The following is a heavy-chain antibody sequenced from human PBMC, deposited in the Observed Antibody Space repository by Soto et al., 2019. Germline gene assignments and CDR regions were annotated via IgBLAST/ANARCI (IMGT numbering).Heavy chain of an antibody. D-gene: IGHD4-17*01. Sequence: ASVKVSCKVSGYTLTELSMHWVRQAPGKGLEWMGGFDPEDGETIYAQKFQGRVTMTEDTSTDTAYMELSSLRSEDTAVYYCATDPGDYLGFDYWGPGTLVTVSS. J-gene: IGHJ4*02. CDR1: GYTLTELS. V-gene: IGHV1-24*01. CDR2: FDPEDGET. CDR3: ATDPGDYLGFDY.